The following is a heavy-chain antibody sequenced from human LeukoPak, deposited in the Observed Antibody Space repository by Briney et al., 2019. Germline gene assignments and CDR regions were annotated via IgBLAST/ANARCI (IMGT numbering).Heavy chain of an antibody. CDR1: GFTFSNYW. J-gene: IGHJ6*02. V-gene: IGHV3-7*01. CDR2: IKEDGGVK. D-gene: IGHD6-13*01. CDR3: AREGYSYGRLYSSSWYGMDV. Sequence: PGGSLRLSCAASGFTFSNYWMSWVRQAPGKGLEWVANIKEDGGVKYYVDSVKGRFTISRDNAKNSLYLQMNSLRAEDMAVYYCAREGYSYGRLYSSSWYGMDVWGQGTTVTVSS.